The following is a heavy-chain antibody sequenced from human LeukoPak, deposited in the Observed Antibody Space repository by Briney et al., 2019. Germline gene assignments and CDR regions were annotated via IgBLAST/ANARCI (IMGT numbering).Heavy chain of an antibody. CDR3: ARSLDYYDSSGYSDWFDP. V-gene: IGHV3-21*01. CDR2: ISSSNSYI. CDR1: GFTFSSYS. Sequence: PGGSLRLSCAASGFTFSSYSMNWVRQAPGKGLEWVSYISSSNSYIYYADSVKGRFTISRDNANNSLFLQMNSLGVDDTGVYYCARSLDYYDSSGYSDWFDPWGQGILVTVSP. J-gene: IGHJ5*02. D-gene: IGHD3-22*01.